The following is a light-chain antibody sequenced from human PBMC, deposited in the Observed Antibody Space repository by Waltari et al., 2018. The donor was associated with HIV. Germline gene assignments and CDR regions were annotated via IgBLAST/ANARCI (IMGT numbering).Light chain of an antibody. V-gene: IGKV3-15*01. CDR2: DAS. CDR1: QSVNNN. CDR3: QQYNNWPPLMYT. J-gene: IGKJ2*01. Sequence: EIVMTQSPATLAVSPGGRATLSCRVSQSVNNNLAWYQQKPGQAPRLLIYDASTRATGIPARFSGSGSETEFTLTINSLQSEDFAIYYCQQYNNWPPLMYTFGHGTKLEIK.